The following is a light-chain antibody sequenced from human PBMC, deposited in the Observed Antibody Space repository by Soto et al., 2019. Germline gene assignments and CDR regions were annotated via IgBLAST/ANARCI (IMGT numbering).Light chain of an antibody. CDR3: SSYTSSRAYV. V-gene: IGLV2-14*01. CDR1: SSDVGGYNY. Sequence: QSVLNQPASVYGSPGQSITISCTGTSSDVGGYNYVSWYQQQSGKAPKLMIHEVSNRPSGVSNRFSGSKSGNTASLTISGLQAEDEADYYCSSYTSSRAYVFGIGTKVTVL. J-gene: IGLJ1*01. CDR2: EVS.